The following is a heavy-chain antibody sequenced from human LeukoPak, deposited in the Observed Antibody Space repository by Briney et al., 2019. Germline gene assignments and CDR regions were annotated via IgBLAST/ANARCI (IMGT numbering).Heavy chain of an antibody. D-gene: IGHD1-26*01. CDR2: ISGGGGTT. CDR3: AKARGLGIVGAHFDY. Sequence: PGGSLRLSRAASGFTFTSYAMHWVRQAPGKRLECVSAISGGGGTTYYAESVTGRFTISRDNSKNTLYLQMNSLRAEDTAVYCCAKARGLGIVGAHFDYWGQGTLVTVSS. V-gene: IGHV3-23*01. J-gene: IGHJ4*02. CDR1: GFTFTSYA.